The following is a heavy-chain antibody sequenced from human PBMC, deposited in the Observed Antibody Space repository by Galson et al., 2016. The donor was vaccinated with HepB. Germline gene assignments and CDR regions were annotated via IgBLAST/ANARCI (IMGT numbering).Heavy chain of an antibody. CDR3: SRDRGGATLRTGSGNYYYYGMDV. D-gene: IGHD1-26*01. V-gene: IGHV3-21*01. CDR1: GYRFSSYT. Sequence: SLRLSCAASGYRFSSYTMNWVRQAPAKGLEWVSSISSSSNKIFYADSVKGRFTVSRDNAKNALFLQLSSLRGEDTALYFCSRDRGGATLRTGSGNYYYYGMDVWGRGTTVTVSS. CDR2: ISSSSNKI. J-gene: IGHJ6*02.